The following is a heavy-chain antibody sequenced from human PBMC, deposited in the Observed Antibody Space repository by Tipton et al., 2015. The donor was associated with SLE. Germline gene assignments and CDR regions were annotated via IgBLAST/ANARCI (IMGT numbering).Heavy chain of an antibody. CDR1: GFTFSSYG. Sequence: SLRLSCAASGFTFSSYGMHWVRQAPGKGLEWVAFIRYDGSNKYYADSVKGRFTISRDNSKNTLYLQMNSLRAEDTAVYYCAKKPPAAAGNYFDYWGQGTLVTVSS. CDR2: IRYDGSNK. CDR3: AKKPPAAAGNYFDY. V-gene: IGHV3-30*02. J-gene: IGHJ4*02. D-gene: IGHD6-13*01.